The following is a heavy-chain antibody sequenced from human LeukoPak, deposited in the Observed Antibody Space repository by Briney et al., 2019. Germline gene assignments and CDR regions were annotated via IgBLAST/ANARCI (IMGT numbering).Heavy chain of an antibody. V-gene: IGHV4-59*01. J-gene: IGHJ6*03. CDR3: ARAYYGSGSYGGATDYYYYYYMDV. D-gene: IGHD3-10*01. Sequence: PSETLSLTCTVSGGSFTPYYWSWIRQPPGKGLEWIGHISYSGSTNYNPSLKSRVTISVDTSKNQFSLKLSSVTAADTAVYYCARAYYGSGSYGGATDYYYYYYMDVWGKGTTVTISS. CDR1: GGSFTPYY. CDR2: ISYSGST.